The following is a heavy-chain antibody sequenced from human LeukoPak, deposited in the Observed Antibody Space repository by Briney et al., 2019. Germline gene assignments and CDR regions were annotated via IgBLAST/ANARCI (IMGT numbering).Heavy chain of an antibody. CDR3: VKAPRTTPGY. V-gene: IGHV3-30*02. CDR1: KFTFSSYD. J-gene: IGHJ4*02. Sequence: GGSLRLSCATSKFTFSSYDMHWVRQAPGKGLEWVALIRFDGSDKYYADSVKGRFTISRDNSKDTLYLQMKSLRTEDTAVYYCVKAPRTTPGYWGQGTLVTVSS. D-gene: IGHD4-11*01. CDR2: IRFDGSDK.